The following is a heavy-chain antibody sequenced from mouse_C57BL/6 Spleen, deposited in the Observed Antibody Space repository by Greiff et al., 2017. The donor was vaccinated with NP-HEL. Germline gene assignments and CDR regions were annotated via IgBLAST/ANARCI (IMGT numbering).Heavy chain of an antibody. D-gene: IGHD1-1*01. CDR1: GFTFSSYA. Sequence: EVKLMESGEGLVKPGGSLKLSCAASGFTFSSYAMSWVRQTPEKRLEWVAYISSGGDYIYYADTVKGRFTISRDNARNTLYLQMSSLKSEDTAMYYCTRGGYYGSSPPNAMDYWGQGTSVTVSS. V-gene: IGHV5-9-1*02. CDR2: ISSGGDYI. J-gene: IGHJ4*01. CDR3: TRGGYYGSSPPNAMDY.